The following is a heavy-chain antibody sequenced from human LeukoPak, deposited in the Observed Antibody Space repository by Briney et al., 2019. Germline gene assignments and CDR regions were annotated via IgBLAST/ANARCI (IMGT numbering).Heavy chain of an antibody. CDR1: GFTFSSYA. CDR3: AKDQELLWFGEDPAYYFDY. CDR2: LSGVGGSS. J-gene: IGHJ4*02. Sequence: GGSLRLSCAASGFTFSSYAMSWVRQVPGKGLEWVSALSGVGGSSYYADSVKGRSTISRDNSKNTLYLQMNSLRAEDTAVYYCAKDQELLWFGEDPAYYFDYWGQGTLVTVSS. D-gene: IGHD3-10*01. V-gene: IGHV3-23*01.